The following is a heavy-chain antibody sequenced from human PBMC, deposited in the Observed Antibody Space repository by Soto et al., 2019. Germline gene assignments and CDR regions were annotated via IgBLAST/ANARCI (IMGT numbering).Heavy chain of an antibody. CDR2: ITDDGVGT. Sequence: EVQLLESGGGLVQPGGSLRLSCAASGFTFSGYAMSWVRQASGKGLEWVAGITDDGVGTYYADSVKGRFSISRDNSKKTLYLQMNGLRAEDTALYYCAKFKAGTYEKYHFDYWGQGTLVTVSS. D-gene: IGHD3-10*01. CDR3: AKFKAGTYEKYHFDY. V-gene: IGHV3-23*01. CDR1: GFTFSGYA. J-gene: IGHJ4*02.